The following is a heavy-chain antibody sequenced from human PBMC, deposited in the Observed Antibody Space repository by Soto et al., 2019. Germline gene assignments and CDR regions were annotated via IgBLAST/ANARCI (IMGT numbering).Heavy chain of an antibody. CDR2: ISGSGGST. CDR3: AKIGSGWSYFDY. V-gene: IGHV3-23*01. J-gene: IGHJ4*02. Sequence: GGSLRLSCAASGFTFSSYPMSWVRQAPGKGLEWVSSISGSGGSTYYADSVKGRFTISRDNSKNTLYLQMNSLRAEDTALYYCAKIGSGWSYFDYWGQGTLVTISS. CDR1: GFTFSSYP. D-gene: IGHD6-19*01.